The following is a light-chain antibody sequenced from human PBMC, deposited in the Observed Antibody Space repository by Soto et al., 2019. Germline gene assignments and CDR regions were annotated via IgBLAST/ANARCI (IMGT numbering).Light chain of an antibody. Sequence: EIVMTQSPATLSVSPGERATLSCRASQSVNSNLVWYQQKPGQAPRLLIYGASTRATGIPGRFSGSGYGTDFTLTISSLQSEDFAVDYCQQYNNWLWTFGQGTKVEIK. CDR1: QSVNSN. V-gene: IGKV3-15*01. CDR3: QQYNNWLWT. J-gene: IGKJ1*01. CDR2: GAS.